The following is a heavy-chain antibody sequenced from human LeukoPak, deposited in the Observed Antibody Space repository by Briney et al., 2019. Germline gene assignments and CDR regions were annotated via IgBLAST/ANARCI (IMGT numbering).Heavy chain of an antibody. CDR1: GFTFSTSW. D-gene: IGHD5-18*01. CDR3: ARGATVYHVDTAMLFDY. Sequence: GPLRLSCAASGFTFSTSWMSWVRQPPGKGLEWIGSIYYSGSTYYNPSLKSRVTISVDTSKNQFSLKLSSVTAADTAVYYCARGATVYHVDTAMLFDYWGQGTLVTVSS. V-gene: IGHV4-39*07. J-gene: IGHJ4*02. CDR2: IYYSGST.